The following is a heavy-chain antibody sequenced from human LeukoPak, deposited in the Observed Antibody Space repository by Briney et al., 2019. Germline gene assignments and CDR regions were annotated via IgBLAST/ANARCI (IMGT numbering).Heavy chain of an antibody. CDR3: ARGRFLDAFDI. CDR2: IYYSGST. CDR1: GGSISSYY. J-gene: IGHJ3*02. D-gene: IGHD3-3*01. Sequence: SETLSLTCTVSGGSISSYYWSWIRQPPGKGLEWIGYIYYSGSTKYKPSLKSRVTISVDTSKNPFSLKLSSVTAADTAVYYCARGRFLDAFDIWGQGTMVTVSS. V-gene: IGHV4-59*01.